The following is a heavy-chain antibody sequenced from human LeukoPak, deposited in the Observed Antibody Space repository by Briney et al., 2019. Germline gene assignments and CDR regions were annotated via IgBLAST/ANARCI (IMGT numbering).Heavy chain of an antibody. CDR2: IDSNSGGT. J-gene: IGHJ4*02. V-gene: IGHV1-2*02. Sequence: GASVTVSFKSSGYTFTGYYMHWVRQAPGQEFEWMGRIDSNSGGTNYAQNFQGRVTMTRDTSISTVYMELISLRSDGTAVYYCAREMNYDDYRTSDYWVEGTLVTVSS. D-gene: IGHD4-17*01. CDR3: AREMNYDDYRTSDY. CDR1: GYTFTGYY.